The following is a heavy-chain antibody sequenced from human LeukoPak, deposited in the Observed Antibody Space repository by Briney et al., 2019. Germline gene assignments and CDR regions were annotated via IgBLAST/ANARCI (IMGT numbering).Heavy chain of an antibody. D-gene: IGHD3-22*01. CDR1: GGSFRGYY. V-gene: IGHV4-34*01. CDR3: AMGITMSY. Sequence: SETLSLTCAVYGGSFRGYYWSWIRQPPGKGLEWIGEINDSGSTNYNPSLRSRLTISVDTAKNQFSLKLSSVTAADTAVYYCAMGITMSYWGQGILVTVSS. CDR2: INDSGST. J-gene: IGHJ4*02.